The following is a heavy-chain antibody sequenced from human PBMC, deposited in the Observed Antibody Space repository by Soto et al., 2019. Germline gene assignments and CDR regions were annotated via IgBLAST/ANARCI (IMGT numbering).Heavy chain of an antibody. Sequence: RASVKVSCKASGYTFTSYAMHWVRQAPGQRLEWMGWINAGNGNTKYSQKFQGRVTITRDTSASTAYMELSSLRSEDTAVYYCARAGYCSSTSCYFHYGMDVWGQGTTVTVSS. CDR2: INAGNGNT. CDR1: GYTFTSYA. D-gene: IGHD2-2*01. J-gene: IGHJ6*02. CDR3: ARAGYCSSTSCYFHYGMDV. V-gene: IGHV1-3*01.